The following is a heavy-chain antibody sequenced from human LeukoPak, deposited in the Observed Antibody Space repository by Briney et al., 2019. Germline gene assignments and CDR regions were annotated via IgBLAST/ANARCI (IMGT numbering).Heavy chain of an antibody. Sequence: SETLSLTCAVYGGSFSGYYWSWIRQPPGKGLEWIGEINHSGNTKYNPSLKSRVTISVDTSKNQFSLKLSSVTAADTAVYYCARGPGYSSGWSSWFDPWGQGTLVTVSS. V-gene: IGHV4-34*01. CDR2: INHSGNT. CDR3: ARGPGYSSGWSSWFDP. J-gene: IGHJ5*02. D-gene: IGHD6-19*01. CDR1: GGSFSGYY.